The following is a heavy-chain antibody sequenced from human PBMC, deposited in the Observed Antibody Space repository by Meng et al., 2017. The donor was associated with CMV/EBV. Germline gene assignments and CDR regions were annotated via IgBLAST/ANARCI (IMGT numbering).Heavy chain of an antibody. D-gene: IGHD3-3*01. Sequence: SETLSLTCTVSGGSISSSSYYWGWIRQPPGKGLEWIGSIYYSGSTYYNPSLTSRVTISVDTSKNQFSLKLSSVTAADTAVYYCARDGQTNDFWSGQYYYYYYGMDVWGQGTTVTVSS. J-gene: IGHJ6*02. CDR3: ARDGQTNDFWSGQYYYYYYGMDV. CDR2: IYYSGST. V-gene: IGHV4-39*07. CDR1: GGSISSSSYY.